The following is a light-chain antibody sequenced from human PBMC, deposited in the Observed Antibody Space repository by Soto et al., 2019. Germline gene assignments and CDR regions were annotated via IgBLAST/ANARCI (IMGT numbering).Light chain of an antibody. CDR3: CSYTRSGTRI. V-gene: IGLV2-14*01. Sequence: QSALTQPASVSGSPGQSITISCVGTSSDIGDYNYVSWYQQHPGKVPKVIIYDVSNRPSGVSYRFSATKSGNTASLTISGLQAEDEADYYCCSYTRSGTRIFGTGTKVTVL. J-gene: IGLJ1*01. CDR1: SSDIGDYNY. CDR2: DVS.